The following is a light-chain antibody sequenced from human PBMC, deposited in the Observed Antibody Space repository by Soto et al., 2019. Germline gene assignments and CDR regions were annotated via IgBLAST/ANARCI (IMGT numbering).Light chain of an antibody. CDR2: EVH. J-gene: IGLJ3*02. V-gene: IGLV2-14*01. CDR1: SSDVGGYKY. CDR3: CSKTSTNTLV. Sequence: HSALTQPASVSGSPGQSITIPCTGTSSDVGGYKYVSWYQQVPGKVPKLIIFEVHNRPSGISNRFSGSKSGNTASLTISGLQPEDEGDYYCCSKTSTNTLVFGGGTKLTVL.